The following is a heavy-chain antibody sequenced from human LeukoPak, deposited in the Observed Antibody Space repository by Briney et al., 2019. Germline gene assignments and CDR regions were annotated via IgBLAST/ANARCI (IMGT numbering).Heavy chain of an antibody. J-gene: IGHJ4*02. CDR2: IYYSGST. Sequence: SETLSLTCTVSGCSITGYHWSWIRQPPGKGLEWIGYIYYSGSTYYNPSLKSRVTISVDTSKNQFSLKLSSVTAADTAVYYCAREGYSSSSVYWGQGTLVTVSS. CDR1: GCSITGYH. D-gene: IGHD6-6*01. V-gene: IGHV4-59*06. CDR3: AREGYSSSSVY.